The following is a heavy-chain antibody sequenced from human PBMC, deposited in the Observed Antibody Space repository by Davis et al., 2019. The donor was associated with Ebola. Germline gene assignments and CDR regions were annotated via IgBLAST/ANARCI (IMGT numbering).Heavy chain of an antibody. CDR1: GYTFTSYG. D-gene: IGHD3-3*01. V-gene: IGHV1-18*01. Sequence: ASVKVSCKASGYTFTSYGISWVRQAPGQGLEWMGWISAYNGNTNYAQKLQGRVTITADESTSTAYMELSSLRSEDTAVYYCATDSKGVTIFGVVMTPYGMDVWGQGTTVTVSS. J-gene: IGHJ6*02. CDR3: ATDSKGVTIFGVVMTPYGMDV. CDR2: ISAYNGNT.